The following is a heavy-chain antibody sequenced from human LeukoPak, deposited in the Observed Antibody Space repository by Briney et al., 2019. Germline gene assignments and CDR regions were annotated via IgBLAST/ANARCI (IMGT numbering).Heavy chain of an antibody. Sequence: GGSLRLSCAASGFSFSSYWMSWVRQAPGKGLEWVANIKQDGSEKYYVDSVKGRFTISRDNAKNLLYLQMNSLRAEDTAVYYCARGFRGWYAEGFDYWGQGTVVTVSS. V-gene: IGHV3-7*01. J-gene: IGHJ4*02. D-gene: IGHD6-19*01. CDR3: ARGFRGWYAEGFDY. CDR1: GFSFSSYW. CDR2: IKQDGSEK.